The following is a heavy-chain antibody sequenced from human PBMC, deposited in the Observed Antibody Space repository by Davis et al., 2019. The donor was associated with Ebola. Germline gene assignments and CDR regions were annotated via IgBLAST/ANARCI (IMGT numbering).Heavy chain of an antibody. CDR3: ARDAWYGDYGGYWYFDL. J-gene: IGHJ2*01. CDR2: IIPIFGTA. CDR1: GGTFSSYA. Sequence: SVKVSCKASGGTFSSYAISWVRQAPGQGLEWMGGIIPIFGTANYAQKFQGRVTITADESTNTAYMELSSLRSEDTAVYYCARDAWYGDYGGYWYFDLWGRGTLVTASS. D-gene: IGHD4-17*01. V-gene: IGHV1-69*13.